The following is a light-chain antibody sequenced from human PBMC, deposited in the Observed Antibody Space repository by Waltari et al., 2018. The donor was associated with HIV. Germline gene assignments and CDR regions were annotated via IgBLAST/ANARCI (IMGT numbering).Light chain of an antibody. V-gene: IGLV3-21*02. CDR3: HVWDNTRDHLV. J-gene: IGLJ2*01. CDR2: NDV. Sequence: SYVLTQPPSVSVASGQTARIACGGNNIGAISVHWYQQKTGQAPVLVVYNDVDRPSRSPGRYSESNSGNTTTLTISRFEAGDEADYDCHVWDNTRDHLVFGGGTKLTVL. CDR1: NIGAIS.